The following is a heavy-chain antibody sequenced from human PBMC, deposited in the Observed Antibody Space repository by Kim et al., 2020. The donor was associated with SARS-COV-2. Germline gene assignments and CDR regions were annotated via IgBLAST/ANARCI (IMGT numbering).Heavy chain of an antibody. J-gene: IGHJ4*02. Sequence: SPKFQGRVTLTRDTSASTAYMELSSLRSEDTAVYYCARDRGIAAAGTNYWGQGTLVTVSS. CDR3: ARDRGIAAAGTNY. V-gene: IGHV1-3*01. D-gene: IGHD6-13*01.